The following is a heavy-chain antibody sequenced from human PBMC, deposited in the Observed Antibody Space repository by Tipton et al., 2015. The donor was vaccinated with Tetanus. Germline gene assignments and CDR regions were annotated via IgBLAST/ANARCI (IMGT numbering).Heavy chain of an antibody. V-gene: IGHV4-4*02. CDR3: ARGPKHWLTAGQVY. J-gene: IGHJ4*02. Sequence: TLSLTCAVSGSSISSGNWWSWVRQSPGKGLEWIGEIHQSGSTSYYPSLKSRVSMTVDKSKKQFSLQLNSVTAADTAIYYCARGPKHWLTAGQVYWGQGTLVTVSS. CDR1: GSSISSGNW. CDR2: IHQSGST. D-gene: IGHD6-19*01.